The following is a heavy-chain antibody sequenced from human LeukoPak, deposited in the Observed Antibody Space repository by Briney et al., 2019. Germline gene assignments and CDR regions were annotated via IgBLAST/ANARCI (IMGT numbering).Heavy chain of an antibody. J-gene: IGHJ4*02. D-gene: IGHD2-21*02. CDR3: ATIPLRVVTATFDY. CDR2: INPNSGGT. V-gene: IGHV1-2*06. CDR1: GYTFTGYY. Sequence: ASVKLSCKASGYTFTGYYMHWVRQAPGHGLEWMGRINPNSGGTNYAQKFQGRVTMTRDTSIRTAYIELSRLRSEDTAVYYCATIPLRVVTATFDYWGQGTLVTVSS.